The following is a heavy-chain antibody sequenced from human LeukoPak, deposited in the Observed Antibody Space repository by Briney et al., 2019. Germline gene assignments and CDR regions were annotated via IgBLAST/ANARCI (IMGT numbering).Heavy chain of an antibody. CDR2: INAGNGNT. D-gene: IGHD3-9*01. V-gene: IGHV1-3*01. CDR3: ARARYYDILTGLRGGGNYFDY. J-gene: IGHJ4*02. CDR1: GYTFTSYA. Sequence: ASVKVSCKASGYTFTSYAMHWVRQAPGQRLEWMGWINAGNGNTKYSQKFQGRVTITRDTSAGTAYMELSSLRSEDTAVYYCARARYYDILTGLRGGGNYFDYWGQGTLVTVSS.